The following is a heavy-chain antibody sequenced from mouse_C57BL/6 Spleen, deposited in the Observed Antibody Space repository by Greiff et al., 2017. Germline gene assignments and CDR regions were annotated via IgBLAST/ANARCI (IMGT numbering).Heavy chain of an antibody. CDR1: GYAFSSSW. D-gene: IGHD2-2*01. CDR2: IYPGDGDT. J-gene: IGHJ2*01. CDR3: ARRRLRLDYFDY. Sequence: VKVVESGPELVKPGASVKISCKASGYAFSSSWMNWVKQRPGKGLEWIGRIYPGDGDTNYNGKFKGKATLTADKSSSTAYMQLSSLTSEDSAVYFCARRRLRLDYFDYWGQGTTLTVSS. V-gene: IGHV1-82*01.